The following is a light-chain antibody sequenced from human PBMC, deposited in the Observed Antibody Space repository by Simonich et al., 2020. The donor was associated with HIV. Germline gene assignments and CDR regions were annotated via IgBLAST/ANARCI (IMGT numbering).Light chain of an antibody. V-gene: IGLV2-14*02. CDR2: DVS. CDR1: SSDVGSYNL. CDR3: SSYTSTSTRV. Sequence: QSALTQPASVSGSPGQSITISCTGTSSDVGSYNLVSWYQQPPGKAPKLMIYDVSNRPSGVSNRFSGSKSGNTASLTISGLQAEDEADYYCSSYTSTSTRVFGGGTKLTVL. J-gene: IGLJ3*02.